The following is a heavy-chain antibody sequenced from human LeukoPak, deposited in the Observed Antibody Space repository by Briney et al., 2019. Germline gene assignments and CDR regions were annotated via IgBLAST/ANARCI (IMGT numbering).Heavy chain of an antibody. CDR2: IYPGDSAT. V-gene: IGHV5-51*01. D-gene: IGHD3-16*01. Sequence: GESLKISCQGSGYTFYNYWIGWVRQMPGKGLEYMGVIYPGDSATRYSPSFQGQVTISVDKSISTAYLQWSRLKASDTAIFYCARHVDDPRSRMDVWGQGTTVTVSS. CDR3: ARHVDDPRSRMDV. CDR1: GYTFYNYW. J-gene: IGHJ6*02.